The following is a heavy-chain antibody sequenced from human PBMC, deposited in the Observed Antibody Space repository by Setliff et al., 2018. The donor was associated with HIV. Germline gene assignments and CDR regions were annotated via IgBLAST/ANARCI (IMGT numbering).Heavy chain of an antibody. Sequence: VKVSCKASSYTFTRYGISWVRQAPGQGLEWMGWISGYNGNTKYAQSFQGRVAMTTETSTSTAYMEMRSLRSDDTAVYYCARVPFRSAWFSGGHDAFDIWGQGTMVTVSS. J-gene: IGHJ3*02. CDR3: ARVPFRSAWFSGGHDAFDI. CDR2: ISGYNGNT. CDR1: SYTFTRYG. D-gene: IGHD6-19*01. V-gene: IGHV1-18*01.